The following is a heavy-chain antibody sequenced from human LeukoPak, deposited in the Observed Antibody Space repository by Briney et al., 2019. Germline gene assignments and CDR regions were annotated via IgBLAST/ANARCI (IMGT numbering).Heavy chain of an antibody. CDR2: IYYSKNT. CDR1: GGSISSGGYS. D-gene: IGHD5-18*01. J-gene: IGHJ4*02. V-gene: IGHV4-30-2*03. CDR3: VSPRGFSYGYFDY. Sequence: SQTLSLTCAVSGGSISSGGYSWSWIRQPPGKGLEWIGSIYYSKNTYYNPSLKSRVTISADTSKNQFSLTLGSVSATDTAVYYCVSPRGFSYGYFDYWGQGTLVTVSS.